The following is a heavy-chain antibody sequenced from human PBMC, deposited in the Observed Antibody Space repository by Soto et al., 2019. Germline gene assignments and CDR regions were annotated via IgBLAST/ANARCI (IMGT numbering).Heavy chain of an antibody. Sequence: SETLSLTCTVSGDSISSVYNYWSWIRQPPGEGLEWIGLISYSGTTSYSPSLKSRLAISLDTSKNQFSLSLTSVTAADTAVYYCARGRGYSYGLDPWGQGTLVTVSS. V-gene: IGHV4-30-4*01. CDR3: ARGRGYSYGLDP. CDR1: GDSISSVYNY. CDR2: ISYSGTT. D-gene: IGHD5-12*01. J-gene: IGHJ5*02.